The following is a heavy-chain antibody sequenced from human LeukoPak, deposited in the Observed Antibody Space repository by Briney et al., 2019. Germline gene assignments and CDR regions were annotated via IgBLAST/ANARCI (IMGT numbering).Heavy chain of an antibody. CDR1: GFTFSSYW. Sequence: PGGSLRLSCAASGFTFSSYWMSWVRQAPGKGLEWVANIKKDGSEKYSVDSVKGRFTISRDNTKKSLYLQMNSLRAEDVAVYYCARHLSGVTGYTYGRGIDYWGQGTLVTVSS. D-gene: IGHD5-18*01. CDR3: ARHLSGVTGYTYGRGIDY. J-gene: IGHJ4*02. CDR2: IKKDGSEK. V-gene: IGHV3-7*01.